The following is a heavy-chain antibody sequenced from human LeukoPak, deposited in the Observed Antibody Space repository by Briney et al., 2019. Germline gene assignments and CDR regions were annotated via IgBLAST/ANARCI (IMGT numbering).Heavy chain of an antibody. CDR1: GFTFSSYS. V-gene: IGHV3-21*01. Sequence: GGSPRLSCAASGFTFSSYSMNWVRQAPGKGLEWVSSISSSSSYIYYADSVKGRFTISRDNAKNSLYLQMSSLRAEDTAVYYCARAISYDSPHIDYWGQGTLVTVSS. J-gene: IGHJ4*02. CDR3: ARAISYDSPHIDY. CDR2: ISSSSSYI. D-gene: IGHD3-16*01.